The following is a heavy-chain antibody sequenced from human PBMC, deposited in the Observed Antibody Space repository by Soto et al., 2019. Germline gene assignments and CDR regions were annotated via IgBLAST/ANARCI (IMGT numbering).Heavy chain of an antibody. CDR2: ISSSGSTI. V-gene: IGHV3-11*01. Sequence: GGSLRLSCTTSGFSFGEYAMTWVRQAPGKGLEWVSYISSSGSTIYYGDSVKGRFTISRDNAKNSLYLQMNSLRAEDTAVYYCAREAYCGGDCYSAPYYYYGMDVWGQGTTVTVSS. D-gene: IGHD2-21*02. J-gene: IGHJ6*02. CDR3: AREAYCGGDCYSAPYYYYGMDV. CDR1: GFSFGEYA.